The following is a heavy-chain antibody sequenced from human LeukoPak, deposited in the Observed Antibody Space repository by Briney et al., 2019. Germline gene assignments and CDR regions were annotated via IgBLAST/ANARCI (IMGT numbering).Heavy chain of an antibody. J-gene: IGHJ4*02. Sequence: AGGSLRLSCAASGFTFSSYAMSWVRQAPGKGLEWVSAISGSGGSTYYADSVKGRFTISRDNSKNTLYLQMNSLRAEDTAVYYCAKVEEEGAVVVAATHFDYWGQGTLVTVSS. CDR2: ISGSGGST. CDR1: GFTFSSYA. D-gene: IGHD2-15*01. CDR3: AKVEEEGAVVVAATHFDY. V-gene: IGHV3-23*01.